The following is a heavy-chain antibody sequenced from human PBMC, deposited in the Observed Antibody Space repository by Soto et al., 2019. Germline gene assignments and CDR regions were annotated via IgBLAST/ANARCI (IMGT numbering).Heavy chain of an antibody. CDR3: ARDTPESPYYYYGMDV. J-gene: IGHJ6*02. Sequence: PSETLSLTCTVSGGSVSSGSYYWSWIRQPPGKGLEWIGYIYYSGSTNYNPSLKSRVTISVDTSKNQFSLKLSSVTAADTAVYYCARDTPESPYYYYGMDVWGQGTTVTVSS. V-gene: IGHV4-61*01. CDR2: IYYSGST. CDR1: GGSVSSGSYY.